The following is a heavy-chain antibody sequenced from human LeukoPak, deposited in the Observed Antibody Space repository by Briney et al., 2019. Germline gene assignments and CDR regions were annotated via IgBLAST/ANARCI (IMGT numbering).Heavy chain of an antibody. D-gene: IGHD3-9*01. CDR3: ARVGYDILTGYYPNYYYYYMDV. V-gene: IGHV4-39*07. CDR1: GGSISSGSYY. CDR2: IYYSGST. J-gene: IGHJ6*03. Sequence: SETLSLTCTVSGGSISSGSYYWGWIRQPPGKGLEWIGNIYYSGSTYYNPSLKSRVTISVDTSKNQFSLKLSSVTAADTAVYYCARVGYDILTGYYPNYYYYYMDVWGKGTTVTVSS.